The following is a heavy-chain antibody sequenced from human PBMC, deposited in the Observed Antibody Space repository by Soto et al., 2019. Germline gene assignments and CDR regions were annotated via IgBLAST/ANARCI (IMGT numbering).Heavy chain of an antibody. J-gene: IGHJ4*02. D-gene: IGHD2-15*01. CDR2: IYHSGST. CDR1: GGSISSGGYS. V-gene: IGHV4-30-2*01. Sequence: QLQLQESGSGLVKPSQTLSLTCAVSGGSISSGGYSWSWIRQPPGKGLEWIGYIYHSGSTYYNPSLKSRVTISVDRSKNQFSLKLSSVTAADTAVYYCARGSRSYCSGGSCYGYFDYWGQGPLVTVSS. CDR3: ARGSRSYCSGGSCYGYFDY.